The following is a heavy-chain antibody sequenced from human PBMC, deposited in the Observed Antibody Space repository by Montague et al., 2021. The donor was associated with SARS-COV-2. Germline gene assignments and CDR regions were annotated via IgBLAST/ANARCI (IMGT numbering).Heavy chain of an antibody. CDR3: ARGHLSVSMIVVVFTSASYYFDY. V-gene: IGHV4-59*12. J-gene: IGHJ4*02. D-gene: IGHD3-22*01. Sequence: SETLSLTCTVSGGSISGYYWSWIRQSPGKGLEWIGYIYYSGSTKYNPFLESRVTVSVDRSKNQFSLKLTSVTAADTGLYFCARGHLSVSMIVVVFTSASYYFDYWGQGAQVTVSS. CDR1: GGSISGYY. CDR2: IYYSGST.